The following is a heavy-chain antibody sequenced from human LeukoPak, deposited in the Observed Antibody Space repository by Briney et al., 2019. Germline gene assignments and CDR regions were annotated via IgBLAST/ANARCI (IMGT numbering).Heavy chain of an antibody. J-gene: IGHJ2*01. CDR1: GGTFSSYA. D-gene: IGHD3-3*01. Sequence: SVKVSCKASGGTFSSYAISWVRQAPGQGLEWMGGIIPIFGTANYAQKFQGRVTITTDESTSTAYMELSSLRSGDTAVYYCARGPRVFGVVIAPYWYFDFWGRGTLVTVSS. V-gene: IGHV1-69*05. CDR3: ARGPRVFGVVIAPYWYFDF. CDR2: IIPIFGTA.